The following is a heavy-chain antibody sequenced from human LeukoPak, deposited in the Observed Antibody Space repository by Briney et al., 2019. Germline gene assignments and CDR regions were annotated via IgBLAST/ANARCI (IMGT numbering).Heavy chain of an antibody. CDR3: ARVGVDCSGGSCYLLYYFDY. D-gene: IGHD2-15*01. V-gene: IGHV3-20*04. CDR2: INWNGGST. Sequence: GGSLRLSCAASGFTFDDYGMSWVRQAPGKGLEWVSGINWNGGSTGYADSVKGRFTISRGNAKNSLYLQMNSLRAEDTALYYCARVGVDCSGGSCYLLYYFDYWGQGTLVTVSS. J-gene: IGHJ4*02. CDR1: GFTFDDYG.